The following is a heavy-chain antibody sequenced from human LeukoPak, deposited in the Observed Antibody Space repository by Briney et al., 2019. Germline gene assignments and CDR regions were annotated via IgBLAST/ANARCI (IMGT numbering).Heavy chain of an antibody. J-gene: IGHJ4*02. CDR1: GGSISSSSYY. D-gene: IGHD5-24*01. V-gene: IGHV4-39*01. CDR3: ARVTRRDGSLYFDY. CDR2: IYYSGST. Sequence: SETLSLTCTVSGGSISSSSYYWGWIRQPPGKGLEWIGSIYYSGSTYYNPSLKSRVTISVDTSKNQFSLKLSSVTAADTAVYYCARVTRRDGSLYFDYWGQGTLVTVSS.